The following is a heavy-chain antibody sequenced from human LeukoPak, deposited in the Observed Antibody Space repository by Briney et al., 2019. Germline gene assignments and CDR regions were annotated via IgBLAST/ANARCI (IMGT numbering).Heavy chain of an antibody. CDR3: ATVEGYCSSTSCYKLDY. J-gene: IGHJ4*02. V-gene: IGHV1-18*01. CDR2: ISAYNGNT. D-gene: IGHD2-2*02. CDR1: GYTFTSYG. Sequence: ASVKVSCKASGYTFTSYGISWVRQAPGQGLEWMGWISAYNGNTNYAQKLQGRVTMTTDTSTSTAYMELSSLRSEDTAVYYCATVEGYCSSTSCYKLDYWGQGTLVTVSS.